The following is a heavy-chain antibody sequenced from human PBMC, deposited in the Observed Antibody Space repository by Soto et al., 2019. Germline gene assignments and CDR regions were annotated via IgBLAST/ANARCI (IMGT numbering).Heavy chain of an antibody. V-gene: IGHV1-18*01. Sequence: ASVKVSCKASGYTFTSYGISWVRQAPGQGLEWMGWISAYNGNTNYAQKLQGRVTMTTDTSTSTAYMELRSLRSDDTAVYYCARDFYDILTGYYPDYLGQGTQVTVSS. CDR3: ARDFYDILTGYYPDY. D-gene: IGHD3-9*01. CDR1: GYTFTSYG. CDR2: ISAYNGNT. J-gene: IGHJ4*02.